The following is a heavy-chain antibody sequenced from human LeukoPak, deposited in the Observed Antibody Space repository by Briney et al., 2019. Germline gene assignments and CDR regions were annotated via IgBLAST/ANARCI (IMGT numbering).Heavy chain of an antibody. CDR1: GFTFSSYS. Sequence: GGSLRLSCAASGFTFSSYSMNWVRQAPGKGLEWVSYISSSSSTIYYADSVKGRFTISRDNAKNSLYLQMNSLRAEDTAVYYCARAWFGEFDPFDYWGQGTLVTVSS. CDR3: ARAWFGEFDPFDY. CDR2: ISSSSSTI. J-gene: IGHJ4*02. D-gene: IGHD3-10*01. V-gene: IGHV3-48*04.